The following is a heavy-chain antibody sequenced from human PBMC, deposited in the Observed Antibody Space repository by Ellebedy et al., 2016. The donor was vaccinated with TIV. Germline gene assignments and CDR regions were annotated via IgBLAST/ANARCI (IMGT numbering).Heavy chain of an antibody. D-gene: IGHD2-21*02. J-gene: IGHJ4*02. V-gene: IGHV1-69*04. CDR3: ARVSAVTAHFDH. Sequence: AASVKVSCKASGGSFSTYAISWVRQAPGQGLEWMGRIMPILGLASYAQNFQGRVTLTTDTSTSTAYMELRSLTSDDTAVYFCARVSAVTAHFDHWGQGSLVTVSS. CDR1: GGSFSTYA. CDR2: IMPILGLA.